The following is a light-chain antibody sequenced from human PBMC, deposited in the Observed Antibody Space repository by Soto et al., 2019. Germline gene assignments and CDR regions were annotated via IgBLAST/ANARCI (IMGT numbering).Light chain of an antibody. CDR3: HVWDSISHHVV. CDR2: YDS. V-gene: IGLV3-21*04. CDR1: DIGSKS. J-gene: IGLJ2*01. Sequence: SYLLIQPPSVSVAPGETASISCGGEDIGSKSVHWYQQKPGQAPVPVIYYDSDRPSGIPERFSGSNSENTATLTISGVEAGDEADYYCHVWDSISHHVVFGGGTQLTVL.